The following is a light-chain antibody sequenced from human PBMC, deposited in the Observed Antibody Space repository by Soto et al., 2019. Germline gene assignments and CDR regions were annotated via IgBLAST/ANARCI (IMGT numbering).Light chain of an antibody. CDR1: QRVXSSL. CDR3: QQHGSLTAT. CDR2: GAS. J-gene: IGKJ5*01. Sequence: DIKVTQSPASLSLSGGESATLSCRASQRVXSSLLAWYQQKPGQAPRLLTYGASSRDSGVPARLSGSGSGTEFTLTISSLEPEDFARYYCQQHGSLTATFGQGTRVEIK. V-gene: IGKV3-20*01.